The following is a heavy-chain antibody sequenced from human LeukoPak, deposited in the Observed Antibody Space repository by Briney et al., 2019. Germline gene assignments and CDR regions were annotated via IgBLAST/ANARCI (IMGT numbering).Heavy chain of an antibody. CDR2: IYYSGST. J-gene: IGHJ3*02. V-gene: IGHV4-39*07. CDR1: GGSISSSSYY. D-gene: IGHD6-19*01. Sequence: SETLSLTCTVSGGSISSSSYYWGRIRQPPGKGLEWIGSIYYSGSTYYNPSLKSRVTISVDTSKNQFSLKLSSVTAADTAVYYCARVYYSSGWYEGAGAPQDAFDIWGQGTMVAVSS. CDR3: ARVYYSSGWYEGAGAPQDAFDI.